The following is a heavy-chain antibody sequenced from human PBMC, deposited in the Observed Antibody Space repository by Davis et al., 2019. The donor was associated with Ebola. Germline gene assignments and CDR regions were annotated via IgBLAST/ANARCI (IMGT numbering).Heavy chain of an antibody. D-gene: IGHD3-3*01. CDR1: GFTFSDYY. CDR2: ISNRDGTI. V-gene: IGHV3-11*04. J-gene: IGHJ3*02. CDR3: LTEPSQTRGRFLDSDTFNI. Sequence: GGSLRLSCAASGFTFSDYYMSWIRQAPGKGLEWLSYISNRDGTIFYADSVKGRFTISRDNAKNSLYLQMNSLRAEDTAVYYCLTEPSQTRGRFLDSDTFNIRGHGTMVTVSS.